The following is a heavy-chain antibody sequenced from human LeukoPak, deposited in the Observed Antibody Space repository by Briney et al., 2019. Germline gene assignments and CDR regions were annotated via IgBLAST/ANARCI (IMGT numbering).Heavy chain of an antibody. J-gene: IGHJ4*02. CDR1: GFTFSSYS. V-gene: IGHV3-21*01. CDR2: ISSSSSYI. CDR3: ARRSSLGALDY. D-gene: IGHD6-13*01. Sequence: GGSLRLSCAASGFTFSSYSMNWVRQAPGKGLEWVSSISSSSSYIYYADSVKGRFTISRDNAKNSLYLQMDSLRAEDTAVYYCARRSSLGALDYWGQGTLVTVSS.